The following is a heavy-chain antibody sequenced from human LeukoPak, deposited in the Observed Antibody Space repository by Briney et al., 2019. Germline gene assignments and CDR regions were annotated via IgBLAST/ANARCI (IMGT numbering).Heavy chain of an antibody. Sequence: SETLSLTCTISGGSISSYYWSWIRQPPGKGLEWIGYIYYSGSTNYNPSLKSRVTISVDTSKNQFSLKLSSVTAADTAVYYCATSRYSSGWYIDYWGQGTLVTVSS. CDR3: ATSRYSSGWYIDY. D-gene: IGHD6-19*01. CDR1: GGSISSYY. CDR2: IYYSGST. J-gene: IGHJ4*02. V-gene: IGHV4-59*08.